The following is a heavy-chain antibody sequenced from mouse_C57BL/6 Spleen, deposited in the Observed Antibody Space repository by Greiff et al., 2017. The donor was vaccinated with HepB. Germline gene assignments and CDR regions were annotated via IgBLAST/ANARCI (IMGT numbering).Heavy chain of an antibody. CDR1: GYAFSSYW. CDR2: IYPGDGDT. V-gene: IGHV1-80*01. Sequence: QVQLQQSGAELVKPGASVKISCKASGYAFSSYWMNWVKQRPGKGLEWIGQIYPGDGDTNYNGKFKGKATLTADKSSSTAYMQLSSLTSEDSAVYFCASQGLRFYYVDYWGQGTTLTVST. D-gene: IGHD1-1*01. CDR3: ASQGLRFYYVDY. J-gene: IGHJ2*01.